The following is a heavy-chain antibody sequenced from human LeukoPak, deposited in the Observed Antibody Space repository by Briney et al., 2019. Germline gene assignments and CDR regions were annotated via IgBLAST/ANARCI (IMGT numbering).Heavy chain of an antibody. V-gene: IGHV1-8*01. CDR1: GYTFTSFD. J-gene: IGHJ4*02. D-gene: IGHD1-26*01. CDR3: ARGVRWDHQRGFDY. CDR2: MKSNNGHT. Sequence: ASVKVSCKASGYTFTSFDFNWVRQATGQGLEWMGWMKSNNGHTGYAQKFQGRVTMTRDTSTSTVYMELSSLRSEDTAVYYCARGVRWDHQRGFDYWGQGTLVTVSS.